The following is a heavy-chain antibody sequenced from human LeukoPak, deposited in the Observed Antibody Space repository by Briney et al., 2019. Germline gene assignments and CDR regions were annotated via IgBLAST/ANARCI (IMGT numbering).Heavy chain of an antibody. CDR1: GGSISSYY. CDR2: IYYSGST. Sequence: SETLSLTCTVSGGSISSYYWSWIRQPPGKGLEWIGYIYYSGSTNYNPSLKSRVTISVDTSKNQFSLKLSSATAADTAVYYCARDRYSRTGFDYWGQGTLVTVSS. D-gene: IGHD6-13*01. V-gene: IGHV4-59*01. J-gene: IGHJ4*02. CDR3: ARDRYSRTGFDY.